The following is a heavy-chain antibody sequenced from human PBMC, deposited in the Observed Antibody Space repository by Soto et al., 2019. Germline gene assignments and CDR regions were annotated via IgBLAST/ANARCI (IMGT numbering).Heavy chain of an antibody. CDR1: GGSITSSEYY. CDR3: AKNSGSSGYYYVLAY. CDR2: IYYSGSS. V-gene: IGHV4-39*01. J-gene: IGHJ4*02. Sequence: SETLSLTCTVSGGSITSSEYYWAWIRQPPGKGLQFVGTIYYSGSSYSNPSLKSRLSMSVDTSKNQFSLTMKSVTAADTGVYYCAKNSGSSGYYYVLAYWGQGTLVTVSS. D-gene: IGHD3-22*01.